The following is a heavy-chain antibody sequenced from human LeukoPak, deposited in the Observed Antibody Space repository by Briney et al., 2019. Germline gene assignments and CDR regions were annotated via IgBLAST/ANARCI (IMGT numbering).Heavy chain of an antibody. Sequence: SETLSLTCTVSGGSISSSSYYWGWIRQPPGKGLEWIGEINHSGSTNYNPSLKSRVTISVDTSKNQFSLELSSVTAADTAVYYCARDPYYYDSSGYPGDDAFDIWGQGTMVTVSS. CDR1: GGSISSSSYY. V-gene: IGHV4-39*07. CDR3: ARDPYYYDSSGYPGDDAFDI. D-gene: IGHD3-22*01. J-gene: IGHJ3*02. CDR2: INHSGST.